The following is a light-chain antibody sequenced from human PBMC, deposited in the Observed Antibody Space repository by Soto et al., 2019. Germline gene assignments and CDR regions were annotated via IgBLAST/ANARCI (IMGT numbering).Light chain of an antibody. CDR2: DAS. V-gene: IGKV1-33*01. J-gene: IGKJ2*01. Sequence: DIQMTQSPSSLSASVGDRVTITCQASQDISNYLNWYQQKPGKAPKLLIYDASNLETGVPSRFSGSGSGTDFTFTISSLQPEDIATYYCQQYDNLLMYTFGQGTKVDIK. CDR1: QDISNY. CDR3: QQYDNLLMYT.